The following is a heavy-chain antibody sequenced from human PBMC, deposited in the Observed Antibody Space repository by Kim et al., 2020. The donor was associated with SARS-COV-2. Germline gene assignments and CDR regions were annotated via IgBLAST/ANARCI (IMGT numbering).Heavy chain of an antibody. D-gene: IGHD2-8*02. CDR2: ISGNGGST. V-gene: IGHV3-23*01. CDR1: GFTFSGYA. J-gene: IGHJ1*01. Sequence: GGSLRLSCAASGFTFSGYAMSWVRQAPGKGLEWVSSISGNGGSTYYADSVKGRFTISRDNSKNTLYLQMNRLRAEDTALYYCAKAFKGGIALVHHWGQGTLVTVSS. CDR3: AKAFKGGIALVHH.